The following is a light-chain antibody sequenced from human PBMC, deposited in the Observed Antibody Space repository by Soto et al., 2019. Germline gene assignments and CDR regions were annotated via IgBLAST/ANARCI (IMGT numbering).Light chain of an antibody. V-gene: IGKV3-15*01. CDR1: QRVASN. J-gene: IGKJ2*01. CDR2: GAS. CDR3: QQYGSSPYT. Sequence: EIVMTQSPATLTVSPGERATLSCRASQRVASNLAWYQQKPGQAPRLLIYGASTRATGIPARFSGSGSGTEFTLAISSLQSEDFAVYYCQQYGSSPYTFGLGTKLEIK.